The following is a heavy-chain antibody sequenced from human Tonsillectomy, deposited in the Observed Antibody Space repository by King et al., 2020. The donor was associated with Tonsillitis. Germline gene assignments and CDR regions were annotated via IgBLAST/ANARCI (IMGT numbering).Heavy chain of an antibody. CDR3: SRAGDYSNYDGAFDI. CDR2: IRSKAYGGTT. D-gene: IGHD4-11*01. CDR1: GFTFGDYD. J-gene: IGHJ3*02. V-gene: IGHV3-49*04. Sequence: VQLVESGGGLVQPGRSLRLSCTTSGFTFGDYDMNWVRKAPGKGLEWVGFIRSKAYGGTTEYAATVKGRFTISRDDSKSIAYLQMNSLKIEDTAVYYCSRAGDYSNYDGAFDIWGQGTMVTVSS.